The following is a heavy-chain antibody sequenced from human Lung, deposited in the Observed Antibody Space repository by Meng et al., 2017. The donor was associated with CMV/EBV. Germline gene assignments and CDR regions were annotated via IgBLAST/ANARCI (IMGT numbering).Heavy chain of an antibody. J-gene: IGHJ3*02. Sequence: SXTLSLXCTVSGASISSNYWSWSRRPPGKGLEYIGSISSTGYLEYSPSLKGRVTISLDTSKNHFSLKLTSVTAADTAMYYCAGPDDKGSSPHDPFDIWGQGKXV. CDR2: ISSTGYL. CDR3: AGPDDKGSSPHDPFDI. D-gene: IGHD1-1*01. V-gene: IGHV4-59*01. CDR1: GASISSNY.